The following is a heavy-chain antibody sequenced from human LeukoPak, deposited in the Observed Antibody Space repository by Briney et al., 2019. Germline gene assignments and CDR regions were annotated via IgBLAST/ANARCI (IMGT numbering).Heavy chain of an antibody. D-gene: IGHD3-10*01. Sequence: SETLSLTCAVYGGSFSGYYWSWIRQPPGKGLEWIGEIKHSGSTNYNPSLKSRVTISVDTSKNQFSLKLSSVTAADTAVYYCARGSITMVRGVIRYYYYMDVWGKGTTVTVSS. CDR3: ARGSITMVRGVIRYYYYMDV. CDR2: IKHSGST. V-gene: IGHV4-34*01. J-gene: IGHJ6*03. CDR1: GGSFSGYY.